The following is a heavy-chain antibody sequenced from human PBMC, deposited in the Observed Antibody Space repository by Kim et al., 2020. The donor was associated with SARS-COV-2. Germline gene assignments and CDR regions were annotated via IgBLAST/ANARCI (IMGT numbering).Heavy chain of an antibody. D-gene: IGHD3-16*02. CDR1: GFTFSDYY. CDR3: ARVGYDYVWGSYRDYYYYYVMDV. J-gene: IGHJ6*02. Sequence: GGSLRLSFAASGFTFSDYYMSWIRQAPGKGLEWVSYISSSSSYTNYADSVKGRFTISRDNAKNSLYLQMNSLRAEDTAVYYCARVGYDYVWGSYRDYYYYYVMDVWGRGTTVTVSS. CDR2: ISSSSSYT. V-gene: IGHV3-11*05.